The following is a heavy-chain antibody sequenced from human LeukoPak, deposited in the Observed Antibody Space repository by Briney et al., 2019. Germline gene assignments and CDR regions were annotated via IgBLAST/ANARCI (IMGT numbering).Heavy chain of an antibody. CDR1: GGSINGYY. J-gene: IGHJ6*03. CDR3: ARLTSGSYSFYYYIGV. Sequence: SETLSLTCTVSGGSINGYYWGWIRQPPGKGLEWIGYIYYSGSTNYNPSLKSRVTMSVDTSKNQFSLKLTSVTAADTAVYYCARLTSGSYSFYYYIGVWGKGTTVTVSS. V-gene: IGHV4-59*01. CDR2: IYYSGST. D-gene: IGHD1-26*01.